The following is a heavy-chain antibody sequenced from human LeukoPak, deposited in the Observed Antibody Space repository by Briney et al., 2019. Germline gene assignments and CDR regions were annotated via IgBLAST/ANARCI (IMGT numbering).Heavy chain of an antibody. CDR2: ISGSGDST. CDR1: GFTFSSYA. J-gene: IGHJ4*02. V-gene: IGHV3-23*01. Sequence: PGGSLRLSCAASGFTFSSYAMSLVRQAPGKGLEWVSGISGSGDSTYYADSVKGRFTVSRDNSKNTLYLQMNSLRAEDTAVYYCAKDRPHYYFDYWGQGTLVTVSS. CDR3: AKDRPHYYFDY.